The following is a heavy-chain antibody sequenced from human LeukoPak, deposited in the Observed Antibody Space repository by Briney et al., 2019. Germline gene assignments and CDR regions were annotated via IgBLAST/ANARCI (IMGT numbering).Heavy chain of an antibody. V-gene: IGHV4-34*01. J-gene: IGHJ5*02. CDR3: ARVAVTTRFDP. CDR2: INHSGST. Sequence: SETLSLTCAVYGGSFSGYYWSWIRQPPGKGLEWIGEINHSGSTNYNPSLKSRVTISVDTSKNQFSLKLSSVTAADTAVYYCARVAVTTRFDPWGQGTLVTVSS. D-gene: IGHD4-17*01. CDR1: GGSFSGYY.